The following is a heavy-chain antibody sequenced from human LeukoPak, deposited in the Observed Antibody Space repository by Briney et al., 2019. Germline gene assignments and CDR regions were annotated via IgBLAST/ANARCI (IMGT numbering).Heavy chain of an antibody. CDR1: GFTFRDFW. J-gene: IGHJ5*02. Sequence: SGGSLRLSCAASGFTFRDFWMSWVRQAPGKGLEWVANIQQNGIEKYSVEGRFTISRDNVNSLLYLQINSLRADDTAMYYCARDRDGKDLWGQGTLVTVSS. CDR3: ARDRDGKDL. V-gene: IGHV3-7*01. D-gene: IGHD1-1*01. CDR2: IQQNGIEK.